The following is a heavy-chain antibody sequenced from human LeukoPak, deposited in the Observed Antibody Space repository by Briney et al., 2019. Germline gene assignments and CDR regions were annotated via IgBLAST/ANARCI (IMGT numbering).Heavy chain of an antibody. V-gene: IGHV4-59*01. D-gene: IGHD4-11*01. CDR2: IYYSGST. CDR1: GGSISSYY. J-gene: IGHJ6*03. CDR3: ARHYSNYPYDYYYMDV. Sequence: SETLSLTCTVSGGSISSYYWSWIRQPPGKGLEWIGYIYYSGSTNYNPSLKSRVTISIDTSKTQFSLKLSSVTAADTAVYYCARHYSNYPYDYYYMDVWGKGTTVTVSS.